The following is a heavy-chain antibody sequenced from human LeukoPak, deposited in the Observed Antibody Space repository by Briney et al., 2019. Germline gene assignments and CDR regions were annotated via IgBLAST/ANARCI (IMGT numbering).Heavy chain of an antibody. CDR3: VKDRTGTYTLDY. Sequence: GGSLRLSCAATGFTLSNYAIHWGRQAPGKGLAWVAFISDDGSRQHYADSVKGRFTISRDNSKNTLNLQMNSLRAEDTAVYYCVKDRTGTYTLDYWGQGTLVTVSS. V-gene: IGHV3-30-3*01. J-gene: IGHJ4*02. CDR1: GFTLSNYA. CDR2: ISDDGSRQ. D-gene: IGHD3-10*01.